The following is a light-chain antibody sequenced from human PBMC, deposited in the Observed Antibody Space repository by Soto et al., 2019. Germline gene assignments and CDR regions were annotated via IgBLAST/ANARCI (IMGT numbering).Light chain of an antibody. CDR1: EYVRVY. V-gene: IGKV3-11*01. J-gene: IGKJ4*01. CDR3: QQRNDWPALS. Sequence: ENVLTQFPATLSLSPGESATLSCRANEYVRVYLAWYHQKPGQAPRLLMYETSTRAPGIPRRFSGSGSGTDFTLSISSLEPEDSGVYYCQQRNDWPALSFGGGTKVEIK. CDR2: ETS.